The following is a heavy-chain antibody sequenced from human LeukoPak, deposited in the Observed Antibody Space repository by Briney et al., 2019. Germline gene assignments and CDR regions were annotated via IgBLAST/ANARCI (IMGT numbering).Heavy chain of an antibody. V-gene: IGHV3-23*01. J-gene: IGHJ4*02. CDR1: GFTFSSYA. D-gene: IGHD1-26*01. Sequence: GGSLRLSCAASGFTFSSYAMSWVRQAPGKGLEWVSAISGSGGSTYYADSVKGRFTISRDNSKNTLYLQMNSLRAEDTAVYYCAKDRAAGATPGGYFDYWGQGTLVTVSS. CDR2: ISGSGGST. CDR3: AKDRAAGATPGGYFDY.